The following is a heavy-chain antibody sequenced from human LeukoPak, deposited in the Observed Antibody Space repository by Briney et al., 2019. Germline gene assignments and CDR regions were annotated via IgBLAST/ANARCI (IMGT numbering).Heavy chain of an antibody. CDR1: GFTFTIHA. CDR3: AKDLIAGPPDYFDY. J-gene: IGHJ4*02. D-gene: IGHD2-21*01. Sequence: EGSLRLSYAASGFTFTIHAVHWVRQAPGKGLEWVAVTDGTNKFYSDSVRGRFTISGDTSKNTIYLQMNSLRPEDTAMYYCAKDLIAGPPDYFDYWGQGTLVSVSS. CDR2: TDGTNK. V-gene: IGHV3-30-3*01.